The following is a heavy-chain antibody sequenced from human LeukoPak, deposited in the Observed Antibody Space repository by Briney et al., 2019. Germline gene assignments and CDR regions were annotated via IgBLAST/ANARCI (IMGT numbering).Heavy chain of an antibody. CDR1: GFPFSTYW. V-gene: IGHV3-7*04. Sequence: PGGSLRLSCAPSGFPFSTYWMTWVRQAPGKGPDWVANIKEDGSATYYVDSVKGRFTISRDNAKKSLYLQMNSLRAEDAAVYYCARDSPGYLAYDSWGQGTLVTVSS. J-gene: IGHJ4*02. D-gene: IGHD1-1*01. CDR2: IKEDGSAT. CDR3: ARDSPGYLAYDS.